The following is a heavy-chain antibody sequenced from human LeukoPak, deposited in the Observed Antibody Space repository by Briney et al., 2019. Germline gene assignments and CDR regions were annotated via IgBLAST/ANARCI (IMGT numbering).Heavy chain of an antibody. Sequence: PSQTLSLTCTVSGGSIGSGSDYWSWIRQHPVKGLEWIGYIHDSGSTYYNPSLRGRVSMSLDAPDNQFSLKLTSVTAADTAVYYCGRDAGEYVGGSAGHYFDYWGQGTLVTVSS. CDR3: GRDAGEYVGGSAGHYFDY. D-gene: IGHD1-26*01. CDR1: GGSIGSGSDY. CDR2: IHDSGST. V-gene: IGHV4-31*03. J-gene: IGHJ4*02.